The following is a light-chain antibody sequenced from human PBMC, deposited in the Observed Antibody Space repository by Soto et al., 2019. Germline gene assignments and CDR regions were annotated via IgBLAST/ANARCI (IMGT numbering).Light chain of an antibody. CDR1: SGHTSYP. J-gene: IGLJ1*01. CDR2: LNSDGTH. Sequence: QPVLTQSPSASASLGASVNLTCTLSSGHTSYPIAWHQQQPEKGPRYLMKLNSDGTHFKGDGIPDRFSGSSSGAERYLTIGSLQSDDEADYYCQTWGTGIHVFGAGTKVTVL. CDR3: QTWGTGIHV. V-gene: IGLV4-69*01.